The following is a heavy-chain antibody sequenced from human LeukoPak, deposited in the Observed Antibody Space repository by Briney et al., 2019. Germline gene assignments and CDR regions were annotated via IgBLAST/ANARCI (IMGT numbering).Heavy chain of an antibody. CDR3: ARDGYIVVVPAAMVY. J-gene: IGHJ4*02. Sequence: PGGSLRLSCAASGFTFSSYSMNWVRQAPGKGLEWVSYISSSSTIYYADSVKGRFTISRDNAKNSLYLQMNSLRAEDTAVYYCARDGYIVVVPAAMVYWGQGTLVTVSS. CDR1: GFTFSSYS. CDR2: ISSSSTI. V-gene: IGHV3-48*01. D-gene: IGHD2-2*01.